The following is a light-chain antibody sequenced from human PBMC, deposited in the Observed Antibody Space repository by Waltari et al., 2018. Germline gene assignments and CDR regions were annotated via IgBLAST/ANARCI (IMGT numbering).Light chain of an antibody. J-gene: IGKJ1*01. CDR2: AIS. Sequence: AIRMTQSPSSLSASTGDRVTITCRASQAISSYLAWYQQQPGKAPKFLIYAISTLQSGVPSRFSGSGFGTDFTLTINCLQSEDFATYYCQQYYNYPWTFGQGTKVEIK. CDR3: QQYYNYPWT. V-gene: IGKV1-8*01. CDR1: QAISSY.